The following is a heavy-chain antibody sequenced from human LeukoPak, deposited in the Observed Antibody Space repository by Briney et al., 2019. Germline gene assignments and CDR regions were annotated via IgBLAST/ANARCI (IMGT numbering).Heavy chain of an antibody. J-gene: IGHJ4*02. CDR3: ARARRGTADY. Sequence: TSSETLSLTCAVYGGSFSGYYWSWIRQPPGKGLEWIEEINHSGSTNYNPSLKSRVTISVDTSKNQFSLKLSSVTAADTAVYYCARARRGTADYWGQGTLVTVSS. V-gene: IGHV4-34*01. CDR2: INHSGST. CDR1: GGSFSGYY. D-gene: IGHD1-26*01.